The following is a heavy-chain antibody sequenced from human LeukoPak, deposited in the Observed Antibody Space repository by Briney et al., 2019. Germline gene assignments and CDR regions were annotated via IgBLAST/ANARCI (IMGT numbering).Heavy chain of an antibody. CDR1: RFSFSAYP. CDR2: ISASGDVT. Sequence: GGSLRLSCAVSRFSFSAYPMGWVRRAPGKGLERVSGISASGDVTFHADPVKGRFTISRDNSKNTLYLQMNSLRAEDTAEYYCAKSLLTTASGTGRAFDIWGQGTMVTVSS. V-gene: IGHV3-23*01. D-gene: IGHD1-26*01. J-gene: IGHJ3*02. CDR3: AKSLLTTASGTGRAFDI.